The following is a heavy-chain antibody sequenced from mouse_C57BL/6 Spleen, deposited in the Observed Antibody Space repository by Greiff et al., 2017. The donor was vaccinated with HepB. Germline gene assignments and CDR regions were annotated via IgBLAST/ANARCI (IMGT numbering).Heavy chain of an antibody. Sequence: EVQLQESGGGLVQPGGSLSLSCAASGFTFTDYYMSWVRQPPGKALEWLGFIRNKANGYTTEYSASVKGRFTISRDNSQSILYLQMNALRAEDSATYYCARSLSHYYGSSLDYWGQGTTLTVSS. CDR2: IRNKANGYTT. D-gene: IGHD1-1*01. CDR1: GFTFTDYY. J-gene: IGHJ2*01. V-gene: IGHV7-3*01. CDR3: ARSLSHYYGSSLDY.